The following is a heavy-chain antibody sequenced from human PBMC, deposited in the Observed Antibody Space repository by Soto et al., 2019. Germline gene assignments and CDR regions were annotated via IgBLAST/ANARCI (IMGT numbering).Heavy chain of an antibody. D-gene: IGHD3-16*01. J-gene: IGHJ2*01. CDR1: GIPFNSYC. V-gene: IGHV3-23*01. CDR3: TKARRGGALGDWYLGL. CDR2: ITGSGCRT. Sequence: GWLRRPWSVTGIPFNSYCMSWVAQAQGYGLDWVSAITGSGCRTNYPDSVRGRFSISRYSSKSTLYIRMNSLRAEDAAIYYRTKARRGGALGDWYLGLWGSGTLVTAYS.